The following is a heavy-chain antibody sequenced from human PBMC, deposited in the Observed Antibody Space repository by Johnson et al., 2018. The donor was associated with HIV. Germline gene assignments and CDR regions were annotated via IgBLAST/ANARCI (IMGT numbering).Heavy chain of an antibody. J-gene: IGHJ3*02. D-gene: IGHD4-23*01. CDR3: ATERAVVSANAFDI. Sequence: QVQLVESGGGVVQPGMFVTLSCAASGLNFSNYGIHWVRQAPGKGLEWVAFIQYDGNHENYIDSVKGRFTISRDNSKNTLYLQMNSLRPEDTAVYYCATERAVVSANAFDIWGQGTMVTVSS. CDR2: IQYDGNHE. CDR1: GLNFSNYG. V-gene: IGHV3-30*02.